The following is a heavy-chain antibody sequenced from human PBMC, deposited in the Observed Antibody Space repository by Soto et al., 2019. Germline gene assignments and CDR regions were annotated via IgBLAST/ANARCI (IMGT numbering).Heavy chain of an antibody. CDR3: ARDLFDYGDDDYYYYGMDV. CDR2: IYPGDSDT. Sequence: PGESLKISCKGSGYSFTSYWIGWVRQMPGKGLEWMGIIYPGDSDTRYSPSFQGQVTISADNSKNTLYLQMNSLRAEDTAVYYCARDLFDYGDDDYYYYGMDVWGQGTTVTVSS. D-gene: IGHD4-17*01. CDR1: GYSFTSYW. J-gene: IGHJ6*02. V-gene: IGHV5-51*01.